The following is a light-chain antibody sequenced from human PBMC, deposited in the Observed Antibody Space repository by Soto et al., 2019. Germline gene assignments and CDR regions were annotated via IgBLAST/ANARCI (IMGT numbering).Light chain of an antibody. CDR3: VAWDDSLNCYV. Sequence: QSVMTQPPSASGTPGQRILISSSGSDSNIGTNYVCWFQQFPGTAPKLLIYRDNQRPSGVPDRFSGSKSGTSASLAISGLRSEDEADYYCVAWDDSLNCYVFGSGTKLTVL. V-gene: IGLV1-47*01. CDR1: DSNIGTNY. J-gene: IGLJ1*01. CDR2: RDN.